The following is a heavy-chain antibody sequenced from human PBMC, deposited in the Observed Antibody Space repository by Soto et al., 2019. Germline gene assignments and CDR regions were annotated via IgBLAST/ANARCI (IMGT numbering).Heavy chain of an antibody. V-gene: IGHV3-11*01. Sequence: PGGSLRLSCAASGFTFSDYYMSWIRQAPGKGLEWVSYISSSGSTTHYADSVKGRFTISRDNAKKSLYLQMNSLRAEDTAVYYCESAPYYYDSGGYQGSWGQGTLVTVSS. D-gene: IGHD3-22*01. J-gene: IGHJ5*02. CDR2: ISSSGSTT. CDR1: GFTFSDYY. CDR3: ESAPYYYDSGGYQGS.